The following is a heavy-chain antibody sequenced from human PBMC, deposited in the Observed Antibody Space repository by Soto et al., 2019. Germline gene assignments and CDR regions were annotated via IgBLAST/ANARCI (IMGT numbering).Heavy chain of an antibody. V-gene: IGHV1-8*01. CDR2: MNPNSGNT. CDR1: GYTFTSYD. J-gene: IGHJ5*02. D-gene: IGHD1-20*01. CDR3: ALCIAGWFDP. Sequence: ASVKVSFKASGYTFTSYDINWVRQATGKGLERMGWMNPNSGNTGYAQKFQGRVTMTRNTSISTAYMELSSLRSEDTAVYYCALCIAGWFDPWGQGTLVTVSS.